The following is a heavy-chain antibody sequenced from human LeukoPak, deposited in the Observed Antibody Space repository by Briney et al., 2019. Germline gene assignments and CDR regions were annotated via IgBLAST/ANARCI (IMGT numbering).Heavy chain of an antibody. CDR3: VREARGYHYTYFDY. V-gene: IGHV3-30*07. CDR2: ISYDGSNK. Sequence: PGGSLRLSCAASGFTFSSYAMHWVRQAPGKGLEWVAVISYDGSNKYYADSVKGRFTVSREDAKNSLYLQMNSLRAGDTAVYYCVREARGYHYTYFDYWGQGSLITVSS. D-gene: IGHD5-18*01. CDR1: GFTFSSYA. J-gene: IGHJ4*02.